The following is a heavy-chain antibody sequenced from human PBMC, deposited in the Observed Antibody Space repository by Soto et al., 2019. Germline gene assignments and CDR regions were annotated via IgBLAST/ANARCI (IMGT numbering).Heavy chain of an antibody. CDR3: ARDPSGIAVAGGYYYYGMDV. CDR1: GDSVSSNSAA. J-gene: IGHJ6*02. Sequence: SQTLSLTCAISGDSVSSNSAAWNWIRQSPSRGLEWLGRTYYRSKWYNDYAVPVKSRITINPDTSENQFSLQLNSVTPEDTAVYYCARDPSGIAVAGGYYYYGMDVWGQGTTVTVSS. V-gene: IGHV6-1*01. D-gene: IGHD6-19*01. CDR2: TYYRSKWYN.